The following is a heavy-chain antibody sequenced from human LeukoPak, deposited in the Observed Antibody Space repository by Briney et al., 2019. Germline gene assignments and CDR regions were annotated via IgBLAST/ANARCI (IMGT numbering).Heavy chain of an antibody. CDR2: IGHTGTEI. Sequence: GGSLRLSCAASGFTFSSYSMNWVRQAPGKGLEWVSYIGHTGTEIRYADSVRGRLTISRDNVRNSLYPQMNSLRDEDTAVYHCVKDRGYCTGGNCYRFFDSWGQGALVTVSS. J-gene: IGHJ4*02. CDR3: VKDRGYCTGGNCYRFFDS. V-gene: IGHV3-48*02. D-gene: IGHD2-8*02. CDR1: GFTFSSYS.